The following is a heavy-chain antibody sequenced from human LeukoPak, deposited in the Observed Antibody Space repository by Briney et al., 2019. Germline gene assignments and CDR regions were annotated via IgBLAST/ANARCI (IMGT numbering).Heavy chain of an antibody. Sequence: GGSLRLSCAASGFTLSSYAMSWVRQAPGKGLDWVSAISGSGGGTYYADSVKGRFTISRDNSKNTLYLQMNSLRDEDTAVYYCAKGGGTTMTRSLDYWGQGTLVTVSS. CDR1: GFTLSSYA. D-gene: IGHD3-22*01. J-gene: IGHJ4*02. CDR3: AKGGGTTMTRSLDY. CDR2: ISGSGGGT. V-gene: IGHV3-23*01.